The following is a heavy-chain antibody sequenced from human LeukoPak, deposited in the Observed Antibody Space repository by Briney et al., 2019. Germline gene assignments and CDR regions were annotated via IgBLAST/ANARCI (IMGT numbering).Heavy chain of an antibody. CDR2: ISSSGSTV. J-gene: IGHJ4*02. CDR3: AKDGYGSGSYYSLAFFDY. Sequence: GGSLRLSCAASGFTFSDYYMSWIRQAPGKGLEWVSYISSSGSTVYYADSVEGRFTISRDNSKNTLYLQMNSLRAEDTAVYYCAKDGYGSGSYYSLAFFDYWGQGTLVTVSS. D-gene: IGHD3-10*01. V-gene: IGHV3-11*01. CDR1: GFTFSDYY.